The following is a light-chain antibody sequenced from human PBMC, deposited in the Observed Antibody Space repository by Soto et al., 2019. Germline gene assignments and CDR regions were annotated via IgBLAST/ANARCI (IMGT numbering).Light chain of an antibody. CDR2: AAS. CDR1: QGISIY. V-gene: IGKV1-27*01. J-gene: IGKJ3*01. Sequence: DIQMTQSPSSLSASVGDRVTITCRASQGISIYLAWYQQKPGKVPKLLIYAASTVQSGVPSRFSGIGSGTDFTLTISSLQPEDVATYYCQKYNSAPLTFGPGTKVDIK. CDR3: QKYNSAPLT.